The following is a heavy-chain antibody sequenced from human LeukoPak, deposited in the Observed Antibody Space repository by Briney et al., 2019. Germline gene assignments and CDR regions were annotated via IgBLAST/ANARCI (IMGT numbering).Heavy chain of an antibody. CDR3: ARDEYSSSSFALDY. CDR1: GFTFSSYA. V-gene: IGHV3-30*01. J-gene: IGHJ4*02. Sequence: PGGSLRLSCAASGFTFSSYAMHWVRQAPGQGLEWVAVISYDGSNKYYADSVKGRFTISRDNSKNTLYLQMNSLRAEDTAVYYCARDEYSSSSFALDYWGQGTLVTVSS. CDR2: ISYDGSNK. D-gene: IGHD6-13*01.